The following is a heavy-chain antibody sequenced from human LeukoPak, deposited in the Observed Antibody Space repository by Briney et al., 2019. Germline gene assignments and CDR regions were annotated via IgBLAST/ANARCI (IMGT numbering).Heavy chain of an antibody. V-gene: IGHV4-39*01. CDR1: GGSISSSSYY. CDR2: IYYSGST. D-gene: IGHD5-18*01. CDR3: ARQPANTAAFDI. Sequence: PSETLSLTCTVSGGSISSSSYYWGWIRQPPGKGLEWIGSIYYSGSTYYNPSLKSRVTISVDTSKNQFSLKLSSVTAADTAIYYCARQPANTAAFDIWGLGTMVTVSS. J-gene: IGHJ3*02.